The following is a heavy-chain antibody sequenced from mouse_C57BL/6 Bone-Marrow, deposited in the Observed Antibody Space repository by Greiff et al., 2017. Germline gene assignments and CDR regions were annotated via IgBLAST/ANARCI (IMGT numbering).Heavy chain of an antibody. CDR2: IYPSDSET. Sequence: QVHVKQSGAELVRPGSSVKLSCKASGYTFTSYWMDWVKQRPGQGLEWIGNIYPSDSETHYNQKFKDKATLTVDKSSSTAYMQLSSLTSEDSAVYYCAREGGYSYFDYWGQGTTLTVSS. J-gene: IGHJ2*01. V-gene: IGHV1-61*01. D-gene: IGHD2-3*01. CDR3: AREGGYSYFDY. CDR1: GYTFTSYW.